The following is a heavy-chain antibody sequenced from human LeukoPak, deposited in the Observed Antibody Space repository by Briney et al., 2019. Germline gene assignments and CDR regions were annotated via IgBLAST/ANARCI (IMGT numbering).Heavy chain of an antibody. CDR3: ARGAHYGGDGYTLGWFDP. CDR1: GGTFGSYA. J-gene: IGHJ5*02. V-gene: IGHV1-69*13. Sequence: GASVKVSCKASGGTFGSYAISWVRQAPGQGLEWMGGIIPIFGTANYAQKFQGRVTITADESTSTAYMELSSLRSEDTAVYYCARGAHYGGDGYTLGWFDPWGQGTLVTVSS. D-gene: IGHD5-24*01. CDR2: IIPIFGTA.